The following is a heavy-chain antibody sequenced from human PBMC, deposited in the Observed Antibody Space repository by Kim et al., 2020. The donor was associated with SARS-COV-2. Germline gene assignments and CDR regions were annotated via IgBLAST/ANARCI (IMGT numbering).Heavy chain of an antibody. D-gene: IGHD3-9*01. Sequence: GGSLRLSCAASGFTFSDYYMSWIRQAPGKGLEWVSYISSSSSYTNYADSVKGRFTISRDNAKISLYLQMNSLRAEDTAVYYCAREGSTIFVLDVWGQGTTVTVSS. CDR2: ISSSSSYT. CDR3: AREGSTIFVLDV. V-gene: IGHV3-11*06. CDR1: GFTFSDYY. J-gene: IGHJ6*02.